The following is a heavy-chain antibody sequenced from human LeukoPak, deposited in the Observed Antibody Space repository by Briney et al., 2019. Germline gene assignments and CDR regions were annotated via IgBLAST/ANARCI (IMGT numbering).Heavy chain of an antibody. Sequence: SETLSLTCTVSGGSISNYYWSWIRQPPGKGLEWIGYIYDSGSINYNPSFESRVTISVDTSKNQFSLRPRYVTAADTAVYYCAREMATGGYYYYYMDVWGKGTTVTVSS. V-gene: IGHV4-59*13. D-gene: IGHD5-24*01. CDR3: AREMATGGYYYYYMDV. CDR2: IYDSGSI. CDR1: GGSISNYY. J-gene: IGHJ6*03.